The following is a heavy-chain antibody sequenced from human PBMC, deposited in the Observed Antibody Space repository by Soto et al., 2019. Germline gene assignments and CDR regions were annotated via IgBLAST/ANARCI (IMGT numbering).Heavy chain of an antibody. CDR3: ARHYCSGGSCYYFDY. CDR1: GCSISSYY. Sequence: PSETLSLTCTVSGCSISSYYWSWIRQPPGKGLEWIGYIYYSGSTNYNPSLKSRVTISVDTSKNQFSLNLSSVTAADTAVYYCARHYCSGGSCYYFDYWGQGTLVTVSS. V-gene: IGHV4-59*08. J-gene: IGHJ4*02. D-gene: IGHD2-15*01. CDR2: IYYSGST.